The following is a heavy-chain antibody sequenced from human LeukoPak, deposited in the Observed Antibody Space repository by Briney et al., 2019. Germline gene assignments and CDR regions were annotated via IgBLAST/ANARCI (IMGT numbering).Heavy chain of an antibody. J-gene: IGHJ4*02. V-gene: IGHV3-48*01. CDR2: ISSSSSTI. D-gene: IGHD2-2*01. Sequence: GGSLRLSCAASGFTFSSYSMNWVSQAPGKGLEWASYISSSSSTIYYADSVEGRFTISRDNAKNSLYLQMNSLRAEDTAVYYCARVISSTSRVVDSWGQGTLVTVSS. CDR3: ARVISSTSRVVDS. CDR1: GFTFSSYS.